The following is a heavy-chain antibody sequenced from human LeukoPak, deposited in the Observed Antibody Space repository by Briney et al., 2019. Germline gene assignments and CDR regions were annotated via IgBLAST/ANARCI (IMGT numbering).Heavy chain of an antibody. D-gene: IGHD3-22*01. CDR2: ISWNSGSI. J-gene: IGHJ4*02. CDR1: GFTFDDYA. Sequence: PGRSLRLSCAASGFTFDDYAMHWVRQAPGKGLEWVSGISWNSGSIGYADSVKGRFTISRDNAKSSLYLQMNSLRAEDTALYYCAKDISFYDSSGYYFDYWGQGTLVTVSS. V-gene: IGHV3-9*01. CDR3: AKDISFYDSSGYYFDY.